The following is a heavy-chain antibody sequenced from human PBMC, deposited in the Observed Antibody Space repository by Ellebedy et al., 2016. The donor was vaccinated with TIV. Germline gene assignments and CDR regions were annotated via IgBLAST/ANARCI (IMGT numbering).Heavy chain of an antibody. CDR2: IIPIFGTA. J-gene: IGHJ4*02. D-gene: IGHD2-2*01. CDR1: GGTFSSYA. CDR3: ARDSGDIVVVPAAPRLDY. Sequence: SVKVSCXASGGTFSSYAISWVRQAPGQGLEWMGGIIPIFGTANYAQKLQGRVTMTTDTSTSTAYMELRSLRSDDTAVYYCARDSGDIVVVPAAPRLDYWGQGTLVTVSS. V-gene: IGHV1-69*05.